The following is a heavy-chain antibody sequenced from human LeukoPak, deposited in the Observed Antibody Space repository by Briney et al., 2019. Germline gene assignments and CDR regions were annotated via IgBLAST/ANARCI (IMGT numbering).Heavy chain of an antibody. V-gene: IGHV3-30-3*01. CDR3: ASRITAAGPHIYYYGMDV. CDR1: GFTFSSYA. J-gene: IGHJ6*02. Sequence: GGSLRLSCAASGFTFSSYAMHWVRQAPGKGLEWVAVISYDGSNKYYADSVKGRFTISRDNAKNSLYLQMNSLRAEDTAVYYCASRITAAGPHIYYYGMDVWGQGTTVTVSS. CDR2: ISYDGSNK. D-gene: IGHD6-13*01.